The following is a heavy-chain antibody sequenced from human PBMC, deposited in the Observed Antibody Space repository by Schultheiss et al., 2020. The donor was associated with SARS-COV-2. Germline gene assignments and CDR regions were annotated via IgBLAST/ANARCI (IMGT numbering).Heavy chain of an antibody. CDR1: GGSVSSGSYY. CDR2: IYYSGST. J-gene: IGHJ4*02. Sequence: SETLSLTCTVSGGSVSSGSYYWSWIRQPPGKGLEWIGYIYYSGSTDYNPSLKSRVTISVDTSKNQFSLKLSSVTAADTAVYYCAKDPGYSGYDKPLDYWGQGTLVTVSS. CDR3: AKDPGYSGYDKPLDY. V-gene: IGHV4-61*01. D-gene: IGHD5-12*01.